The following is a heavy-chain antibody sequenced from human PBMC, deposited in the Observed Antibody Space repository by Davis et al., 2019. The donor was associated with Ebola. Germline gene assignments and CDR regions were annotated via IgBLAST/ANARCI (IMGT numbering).Heavy chain of an antibody. CDR1: GFTFSNYW. CDR2: IKQDGSDK. CDR3: ARRMGLDV. Sequence: GESLKISCAASGFTFSNYWMSWVRQALGKGLEWVANIKQDGSDKYYVDSVKGGFTISRDNAKNSLYLQMNSLRAEDTAVYDCARRMGLDVWGQGTTVTVSS. V-gene: IGHV3-7*03. J-gene: IGHJ6*02. D-gene: IGHD2/OR15-2a*01.